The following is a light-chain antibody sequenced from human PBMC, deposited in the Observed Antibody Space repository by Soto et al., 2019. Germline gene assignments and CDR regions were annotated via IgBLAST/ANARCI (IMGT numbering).Light chain of an antibody. CDR2: DTS. J-gene: IGKJ1*01. CDR1: QDISNY. CDR3: QQYANLPWT. Sequence: DFQMTQSPSSLSASIGDRVTITCQASQDISNYLNWYQQKPGKAPKLLIYDTSNLETGVPSRFSGGGSGTSYVITISGLQPEDIATYYCQQYANLPWTFGRGTKVEVK. V-gene: IGKV1-33*01.